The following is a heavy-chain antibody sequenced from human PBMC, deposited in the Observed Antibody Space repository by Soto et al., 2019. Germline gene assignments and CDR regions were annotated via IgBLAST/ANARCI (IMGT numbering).Heavy chain of an antibody. CDR1: GDTFTGYY. Sequence: QVQLVQSGAEVKKPGASVTVSCRASGDTFTGYYMHWVRQAPGQGLEWMGWINPNSGVTKYAQKLQGWVTMTRATSIRTVYMELSRLRSDDTAVYYCARESGGATATLDYYYFYMDVWGTGTTVTVSS. V-gene: IGHV1-2*04. CDR3: ARESGGATATLDYYYFYMDV. CDR2: INPNSGVT. D-gene: IGHD5-12*01. J-gene: IGHJ6*03.